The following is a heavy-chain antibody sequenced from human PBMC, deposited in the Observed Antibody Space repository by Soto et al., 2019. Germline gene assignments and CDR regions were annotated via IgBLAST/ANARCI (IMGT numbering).Heavy chain of an antibody. CDR1: GYTFTSYD. CDR3: ARGFRVAATRWWFDP. D-gene: IGHD2-15*01. J-gene: IGHJ5*02. Sequence: QVQLVQSGAEVKKPGASVKVSCKASGYTFTSYDISWVRQAPGQGLEWMGWISTYNGNTNCAQKLQGRVTMTTDTSTSTAYMELRSLRSDATAVYYCARGFRVAATRWWFDPWGQGTLVTFSS. CDR2: ISTYNGNT. V-gene: IGHV1-18*01.